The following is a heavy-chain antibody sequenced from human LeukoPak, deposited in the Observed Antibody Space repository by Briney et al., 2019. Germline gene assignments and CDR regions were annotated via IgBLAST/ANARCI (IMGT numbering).Heavy chain of an antibody. D-gene: IGHD3-22*01. CDR2: LYPGVST. J-gene: IGHJ6*03. CDR3: ARLKFCDSSGNSPGHYMDV. V-gene: IGHV4-4*07. Sequence: SETLSLTCTVSGGPIYSYYWSWIRQTAGKGLEWIGRLYPGVSTNYNPSLKSRVTMSVDTSKNQFALKLSAVTAADTAVYYCARLKFCDSSGNSPGHYMDVWGKGTTVTVSS. CDR1: GGPIYSYY.